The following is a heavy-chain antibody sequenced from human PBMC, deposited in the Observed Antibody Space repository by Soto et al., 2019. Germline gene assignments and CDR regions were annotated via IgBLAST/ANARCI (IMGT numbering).Heavy chain of an antibody. V-gene: IGHV3-23*01. CDR3: AKDMEMTGSCTNVLCWTRNY. CDR2: ISGSGVST. CDR1: GFTFSSYA. D-gene: IGHD2-8*01. J-gene: IGHJ4*02. Sequence: GGSLRLSCAASGFTFSSYAMSWVRQAPGKGLEWVSVISGSGVSTYYADSVKGRFTISRDKSKNTLYLQMNSLRAEDTAVYFCAKDMEMTGSCTNVLCWTRNYWARETLFPVPS.